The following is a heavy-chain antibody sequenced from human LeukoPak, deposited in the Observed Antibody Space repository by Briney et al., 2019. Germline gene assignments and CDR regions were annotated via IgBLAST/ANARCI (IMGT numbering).Heavy chain of an antibody. D-gene: IGHD5-12*01. CDR1: GFTFSSYA. CDR3: ARLGSENGYAPYYYYSMDV. V-gene: IGHV3-23*01. CDR2: ISGSGGST. J-gene: IGHJ6*02. Sequence: PGGSLRLSCAASGFTFSSYAMSWVRQAPGKGLEWVSAISGSGGSTYYADSVKGRFTISRDNSKNTLYLQMNSLRAEDTAVYYCARLGSENGYAPYYYYSMDVWGQGTTVTVSS.